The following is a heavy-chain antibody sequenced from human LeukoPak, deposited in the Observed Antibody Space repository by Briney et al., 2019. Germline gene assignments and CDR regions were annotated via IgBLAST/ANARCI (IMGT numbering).Heavy chain of an antibody. J-gene: IGHJ4*02. CDR2: ISYSGST. CDR1: GGSITSYY. V-gene: IGHV4-59*01. D-gene: IGHD6-19*01. Sequence: SETLSLTCTVSGGSITSYYWSWIRQPPGKGLEWIGYISYSGSTDYNPSLKSRVTISVDMSKTQFSLELRSVTAADTAVYYCRYSSGWYQVDYWGQGTLVTVSS. CDR3: RYSSGWYQVDY.